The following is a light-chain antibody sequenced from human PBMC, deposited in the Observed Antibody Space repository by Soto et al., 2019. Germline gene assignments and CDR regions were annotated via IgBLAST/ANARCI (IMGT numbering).Light chain of an antibody. Sequence: DIQMTQSPSSLYASVGDRVTITCRARQAISNEVGWYPQQPGKDPKRLIYVASRLESGVPSRFSGSGFGTECTLTISGLQPEDFATYYCLQHNKYPWTFGQGTRVEIK. J-gene: IGKJ1*01. CDR1: QAISNE. CDR3: LQHNKYPWT. V-gene: IGKV1-17*01. CDR2: VAS.